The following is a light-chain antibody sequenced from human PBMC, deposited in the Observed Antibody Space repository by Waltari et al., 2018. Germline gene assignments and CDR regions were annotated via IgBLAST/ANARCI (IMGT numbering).Light chain of an antibody. CDR2: EVS. CDR1: SSDIGGSKF. J-gene: IGLJ2*01. V-gene: IGLV2-8*01. CDR3: SSYGGSNNLV. Sequence: QSALTQPPSASGSPGQSVTISCTGTSSDIGGSKFVSWYQQHPGKAPKLMLYEVSQRPSGVPDRFSGSKSGNTASLTVSGLQAEDEADYYCSSYGGSNNLVFGGGTKLTVL.